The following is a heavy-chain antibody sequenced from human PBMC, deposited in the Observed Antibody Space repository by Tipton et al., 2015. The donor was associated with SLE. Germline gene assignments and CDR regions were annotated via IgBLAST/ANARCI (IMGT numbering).Heavy chain of an antibody. CDR3: ARGRRIPPGAFDI. V-gene: IGHV4-34*01. CDR2: INHSGST. CDR1: GGSFSGYY. J-gene: IGHJ3*02. Sequence: LRLPCAVYGGSFSGYYWSWIRQPPGKGLEWIGEINHSGSTNYNPSLKSRVTISVDTSKNQFSLKLSSVTAADTAVYYCARGRRIPPGAFDIWGQGTMVTVSS. D-gene: IGHD3-10*01.